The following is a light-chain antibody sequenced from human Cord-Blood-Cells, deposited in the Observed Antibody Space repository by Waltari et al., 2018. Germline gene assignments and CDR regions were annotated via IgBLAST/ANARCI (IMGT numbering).Light chain of an antibody. Sequence: EIVMTQSPATLSVSPGERATLSCRASQSVSSNLAWYQQKPGQAPRLLIYGASIMATGIPARFSGSGSGTEFTLTISSLQSEDFAVYYCQQYNNWPYTFGQGTKLEIK. CDR3: QQYNNWPYT. CDR2: GAS. V-gene: IGKV3D-15*01. CDR1: QSVSSN. J-gene: IGKJ2*01.